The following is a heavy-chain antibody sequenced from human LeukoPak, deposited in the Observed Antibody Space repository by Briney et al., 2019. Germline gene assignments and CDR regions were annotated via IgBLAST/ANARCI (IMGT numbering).Heavy chain of an antibody. CDR1: GFTFGNHW. CDR3: ARDRGFFLFDY. V-gene: IGHV3-7*01. Sequence: GGSLRLSCAASGFTFGNHWMTWVRQAPGKGLEWLAHIKEDGSETAYVDSVRGRFTISRDNAKNSLYLQMSSLRDEDTAVYYCARDRGFFLFDYWGQGTLVSGSS. J-gene: IGHJ4*02. CDR2: IKEDGSET. D-gene: IGHD3-10*01.